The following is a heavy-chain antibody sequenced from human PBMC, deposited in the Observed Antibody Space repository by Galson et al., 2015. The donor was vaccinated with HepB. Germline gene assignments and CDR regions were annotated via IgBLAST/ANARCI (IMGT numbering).Heavy chain of an antibody. CDR3: AKGTADIVVVVAATPTDAFDI. CDR1: GFTFSSYG. CDR2: ISYDGSNK. J-gene: IGHJ3*02. V-gene: IGHV3-30*18. D-gene: IGHD2-15*01. Sequence: SLRLSCAASGFTFSSYGMHWVRQAPGKGLERVAVISYDGSNKYYADSVKGRFTISRDNSKNTLYLQMNSLRAEDTAVYYCAKGTADIVVVVAATPTDAFDIWGQGTMVTVSS.